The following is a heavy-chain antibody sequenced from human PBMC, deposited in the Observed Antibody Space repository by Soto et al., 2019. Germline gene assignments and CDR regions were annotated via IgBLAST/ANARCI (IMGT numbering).Heavy chain of an antibody. CDR3: ARGVTMVRDFGLFYLDY. CDR2: MYYSGST. Sequence: SETLSLTCTVSGGSISSGGYYWSWIRQHPGKGLEWIGYMYYSGSTYYNPSLKSRITISVDTSKKKFSLKLSSVTAADTAVYSCARGVTMVRDFGLFYLDYGAQGTLVTLS. J-gene: IGHJ4*02. V-gene: IGHV4-31*03. CDR1: GGSISSGGYY. D-gene: IGHD3-10*01.